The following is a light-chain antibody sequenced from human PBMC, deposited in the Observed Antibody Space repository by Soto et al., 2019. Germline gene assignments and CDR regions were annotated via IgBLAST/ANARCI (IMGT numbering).Light chain of an antibody. J-gene: IGLJ1*01. CDR2: STN. V-gene: IGLV8-61*01. CDR1: SGSVSTSYY. Sequence: QAVVTQEPSFSVSPGGTVTLTCGLSSGSVSTSYYPSWYQQTPGQAPRTLIYSTNTRSSGVPDRFSGSILGNKAGLTITGAQADDESDYYCVLYMGSGIPYVFGTGTKLTVL. CDR3: VLYMGSGIPYV.